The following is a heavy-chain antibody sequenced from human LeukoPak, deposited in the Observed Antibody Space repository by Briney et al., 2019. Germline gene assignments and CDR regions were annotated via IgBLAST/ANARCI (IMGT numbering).Heavy chain of an antibody. CDR1: VYSISSGYY. J-gene: IGHJ4*02. Sequence: SETLSLTCTVSVYSISSGYYWGWIRQPPGKGLEWIGSIYHSGSTYYNPSLKSRVTISVDTSKNQFSLKLTSVTAADTAVYYCARPGYSYGGDFDYWGQGTLVTVSS. V-gene: IGHV4-38-2*02. CDR2: IYHSGST. CDR3: ARPGYSYGGDFDY. D-gene: IGHD5-18*01.